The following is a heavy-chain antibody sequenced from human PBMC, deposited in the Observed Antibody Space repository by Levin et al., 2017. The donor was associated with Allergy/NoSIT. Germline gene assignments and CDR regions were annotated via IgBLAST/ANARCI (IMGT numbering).Heavy chain of an antibody. CDR2: INPNSGGT. D-gene: IGHD5-18*01. J-gene: IGHJ4*02. CDR3: ARTQEGGYSYGYNSIPQSFDY. Sequence: GESLKISCKASGYTFTGYYMHWVRQAPGQGLEWMGRINPNSGGTNYAQKFQGRVTMTRDTSISTAYMELSRLRSDDTAVYYCARTQEGGYSYGYNSIPQSFDYWGQGTLVTVSS. CDR1: GYTFTGYY. V-gene: IGHV1-2*06.